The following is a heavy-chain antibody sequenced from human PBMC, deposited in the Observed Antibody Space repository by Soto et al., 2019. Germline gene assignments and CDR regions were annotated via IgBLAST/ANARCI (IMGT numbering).Heavy chain of an antibody. D-gene: IGHD3-10*01. V-gene: IGHV4-34*01. CDR2: INSSGST. Sequence: QVQLQQWGAGLLKLSETLSLTCAVYAGSFTTYYWSWIRQPPGKGLEWIGEINSSGSTNYNPSLKSRLTISVDTSKNQFSLRLTSVTAADTAVYYCARIRARFSRSAFDIWGQGTMVTVSS. CDR3: ARIRARFSRSAFDI. CDR1: AGSFTTYY. J-gene: IGHJ3*02.